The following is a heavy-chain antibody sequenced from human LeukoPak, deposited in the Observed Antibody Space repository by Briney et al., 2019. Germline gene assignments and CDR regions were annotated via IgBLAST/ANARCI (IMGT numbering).Heavy chain of an antibody. D-gene: IGHD6-13*01. CDR2: ISSSSFKI. CDR1: EFTFARYA. Sequence: GGSLRLSCAASEFTFARYAMNWVRQAPGKGLEWVSYISSSSFKIGYADSVKGRFTISRDNSKNSLYLQMDSLRVEDTAVYYCVRDPSYGSSWYFYMDVWGKGTTVTVSS. V-gene: IGHV3-48*04. J-gene: IGHJ6*03. CDR3: VRDPSYGSSWYFYMDV.